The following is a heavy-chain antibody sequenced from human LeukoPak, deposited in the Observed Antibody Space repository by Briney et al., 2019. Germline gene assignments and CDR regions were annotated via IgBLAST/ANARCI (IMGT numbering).Heavy chain of an antibody. D-gene: IGHD1-26*01. CDR2: ISSSSSYI. CDR1: GFTFSSYS. J-gene: IGHJ4*02. V-gene: IGHV3-21*01. CDR3: ARAPQGSYPTDY. Sequence: GGSLRLSCAASGFTFSSYSMNWVRQAPGKGLEWVSSISSSSSYIYYADSVKGRFTISRDNAKNSLYLQMNSLRAEDTAVYYCARAPQGSYPTDYWGQGTLATVSS.